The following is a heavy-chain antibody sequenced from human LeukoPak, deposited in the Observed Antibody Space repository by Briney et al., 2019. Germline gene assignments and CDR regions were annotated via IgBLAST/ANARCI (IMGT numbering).Heavy chain of an antibody. CDR1: GSTFDNYA. Sequence: GGSLRLSCEASGSTFDNYAMSWVRQAPGKGLEWVSTIGISAGSTYYADAVKGRFTISRDNSKKTVILQMNSLRAEDTAVYYCVREYSSSSGRAFDMWGQGTMVTVSP. V-gene: IGHV3-23*01. CDR3: VREYSSSSGRAFDM. J-gene: IGHJ3*02. D-gene: IGHD6-6*01. CDR2: IGISAGST.